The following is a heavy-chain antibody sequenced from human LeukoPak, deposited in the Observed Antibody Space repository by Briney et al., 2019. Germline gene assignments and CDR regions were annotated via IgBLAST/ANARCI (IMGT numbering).Heavy chain of an antibody. Sequence: GESLKISCKGSGYSFTSYWIGWVRQMPGKGLEWMGIIYPGDSDTRYSPSFQGQVTISADKSISTAYLQWSSLKASDTAMYYCARAHYGDYVGEGWFDPWGQGTLVTVSS. CDR2: IYPGDSDT. J-gene: IGHJ5*02. CDR3: ARAHYGDYVGEGWFDP. D-gene: IGHD4-17*01. CDR1: GYSFTSYW. V-gene: IGHV5-51*01.